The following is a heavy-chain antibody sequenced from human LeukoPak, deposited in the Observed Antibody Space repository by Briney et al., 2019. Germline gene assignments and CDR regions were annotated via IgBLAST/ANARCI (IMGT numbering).Heavy chain of an antibody. Sequence: SETLSLTCAVYGGSFSGYYWSWIRQPPGKGLEWIGEINHSGSTNYNPSLKSRVTISVDTSKNQFSLKLSSVTAADTAVYYCASGTYTPEWYLDLWGRGTLVTVSS. CDR1: GGSFSGYY. D-gene: IGHD2-2*02. J-gene: IGHJ2*01. CDR2: INHSGST. V-gene: IGHV4-34*01. CDR3: ASGTYTPEWYLDL.